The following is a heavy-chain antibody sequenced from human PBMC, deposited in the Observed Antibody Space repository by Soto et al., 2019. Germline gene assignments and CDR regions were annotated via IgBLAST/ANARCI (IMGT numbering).Heavy chain of an antibody. D-gene: IGHD2-21*01. CDR1: GFSFDDYA. CDR2: ISWNDVTV. CDR3: AKAVAAESFTFSDS. J-gene: IGHJ4*02. V-gene: IGHV3-9*01. Sequence: EVQLVESGGGLVQPGRSLRLSCAASGFSFDDYAMIWVRQAPGEGLEWVAGISWNDVTVRYADSVKGRFIISTDNTKSSLYRQMNSLSTEDTALSYWAKAVAAESFTFSDSLCQGTLVTVPS.